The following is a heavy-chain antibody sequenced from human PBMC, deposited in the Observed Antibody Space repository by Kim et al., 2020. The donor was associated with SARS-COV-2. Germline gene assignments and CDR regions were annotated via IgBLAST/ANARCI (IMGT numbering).Heavy chain of an antibody. Sequence: ASVKVSCKASGYTFTRYYMHWVRQAPGQGLEWMGWINPNSGGTNYAQKFQGRVTMTRDTSISTAYMELSRLRSDDTAVYYCARDGDAVVVPAAIRRQLGNWFDHWGQGTLVTVSS. V-gene: IGHV1-2*02. CDR1: GYTFTRYY. CDR3: ARDGDAVVVPAAIRRQLGNWFDH. D-gene: IGHD2-2*02. CDR2: INPNSGGT. J-gene: IGHJ5*02.